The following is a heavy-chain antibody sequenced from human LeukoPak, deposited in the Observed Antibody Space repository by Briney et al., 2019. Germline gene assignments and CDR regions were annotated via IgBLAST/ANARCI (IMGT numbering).Heavy chain of an antibody. D-gene: IGHD6-13*01. CDR2: IYTSGST. CDR1: GGSIRSYY. V-gene: IGHV4-4*07. CDR3: ASLRAAGTIDY. Sequence: PSETLSLTCTVSGGSIRSYYWSWIRQPAGKGLEWIGRIYTSGSTNYNPSLKSRVTTSVDTSKNQFSLKLSSVTAADTAVYFCASLRAAGTIDYWGQGTLVTVSS. J-gene: IGHJ4*02.